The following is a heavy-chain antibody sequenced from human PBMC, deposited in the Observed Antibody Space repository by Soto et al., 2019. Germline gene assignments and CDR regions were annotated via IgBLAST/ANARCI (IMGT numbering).Heavy chain of an antibody. J-gene: IGHJ4*02. Sequence: SETLSLTCTVSSGSISTYYWSWIRQPPGKGLEWIGYFYYTGSTNYNPSLKTRVAISMDTSKNQFSLNLSSVTAADTAVDYCAGAPNWAYFDGWGLGTLVTVSS. CDR1: SGSISTYY. CDR3: AGAPNWAYFDG. D-gene: IGHD7-27*01. CDR2: FYYTGST. V-gene: IGHV4-59*01.